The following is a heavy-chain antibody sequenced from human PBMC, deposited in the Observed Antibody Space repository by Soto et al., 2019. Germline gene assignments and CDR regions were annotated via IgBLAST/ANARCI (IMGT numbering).Heavy chain of an antibody. J-gene: IGHJ1*01. CDR2: INPSGGSI. D-gene: IGHD6-13*01. CDR1: GYTFTSYY. V-gene: IGHV1-46*01. CDR3: ARDNEGIAAPGGLQH. Sequence: ASVKVSCKASGYTFTSYYMNWVRQAPGQGLEWIGIINPSGGSISDAQKFQGRVTMTRDTSTSTVYMELSSLKSEDTAVYYCARDNEGIAAPGGLQHWGQGTLVTVSS.